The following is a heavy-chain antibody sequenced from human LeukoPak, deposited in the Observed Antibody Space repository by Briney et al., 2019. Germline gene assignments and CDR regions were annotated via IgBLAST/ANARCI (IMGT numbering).Heavy chain of an antibody. D-gene: IGHD3-3*02. CDR3: ARNDIFGVLPEF. CDR1: GYTFTSYG. V-gene: IGHV1-18*01. Sequence: ASVTVSYKASGYTFTSYGISWVRQALGQGLEWMGWISAYNGDTNYPQKVQGRVTITIDTSTTTAYMEVRSLRSDDTAVYYCARNDIFGVLPEFWGMGTLVSVTS. J-gene: IGHJ4*02. CDR2: ISAYNGDT.